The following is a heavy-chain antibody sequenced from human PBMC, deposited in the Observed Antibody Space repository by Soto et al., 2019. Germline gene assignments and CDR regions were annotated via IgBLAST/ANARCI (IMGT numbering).Heavy chain of an antibody. D-gene: IGHD2-21*02. J-gene: IGHJ6*02. Sequence: GASVKVSCKASGYTFTSYAMHWVRQAPGQRLEWMGWINAGNGNTKYSQKFQGRVTITRDTSASTAYMELSSLRSEDTAVYYCARDKSTYCGGDCLTDYYYGMDVSGQGTTVTVSS. CDR3: ARDKSTYCGGDCLTDYYYGMDV. V-gene: IGHV1-3*01. CDR1: GYTFTSYA. CDR2: INAGNGNT.